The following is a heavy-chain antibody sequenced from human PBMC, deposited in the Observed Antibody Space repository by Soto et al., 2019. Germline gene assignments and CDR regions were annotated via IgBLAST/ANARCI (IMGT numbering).Heavy chain of an antibody. D-gene: IGHD4-17*01. CDR3: ARGSVTTYLNYFDY. CDR2: IYHSGST. V-gene: IGHV4-4*02. CDR1: GGSISSSNW. Sequence: SETLSLTCTVSGGSISSSNWWSWVRQPPGKGLEWIGEIYHSGSTNYNPSLKSRVTISVDKSKNQFSLKLSSVTAADTAVYYCARGSVTTYLNYFDYWGQGTLVTVS. J-gene: IGHJ4*02.